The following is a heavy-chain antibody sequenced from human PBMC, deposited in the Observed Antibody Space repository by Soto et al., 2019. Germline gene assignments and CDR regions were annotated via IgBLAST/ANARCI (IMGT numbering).Heavy chain of an antibody. CDR2: MNPASGNT. CDR3: TRGISDS. J-gene: IGHJ4*02. CDR1: RDTFNTND. V-gene: IGHV1-8*01. Sequence: QVQLVQSGAEVKKPGDSVKVSCKASRDTFNTNDFNWVRQATGQGLEWMGWMNPASGNTGFAQKFQGRVSLTMDTSTSIAYMELSSLTSEDTAMYYCTRGISDSWGQGTLVTVSS. D-gene: IGHD3-3*02.